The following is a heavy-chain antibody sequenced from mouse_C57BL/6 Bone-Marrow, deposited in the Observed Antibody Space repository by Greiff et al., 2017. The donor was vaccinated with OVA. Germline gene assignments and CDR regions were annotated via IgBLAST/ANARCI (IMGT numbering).Heavy chain of an antibody. Sequence: EVQVVESGGGLVKPGGSLKLSCAASGFTFSSYGMHWVRQAPEKGLEWVAYISSGSSTIYYADTVKGRFTISRDNAKNTLYMQMTSLMSEDTAMYYYARGDGCYGEMGLDYDMDYWGQGTSVTVSS. CDR2: ISSGSSTI. CDR3: ARGDGCYGEMGLDYDMDY. D-gene: IGHD2-3*01. V-gene: IGHV5-17*01. CDR1: GFTFSSYG. J-gene: IGHJ4*01.